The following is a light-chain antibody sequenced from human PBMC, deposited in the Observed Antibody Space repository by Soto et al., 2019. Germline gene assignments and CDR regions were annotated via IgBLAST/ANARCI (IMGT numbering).Light chain of an antibody. CDR2: VAS. Sequence: EIVLTQSPATLSVSPGERATLSCRASQSVNQKLGWYQQKPGQAPRILLYVASYSATGIPAGCSGSGAGTEYSLIISSLQAGDFAVYYCHQFNNWPHTFGQGTRLEIK. V-gene: IGKV3-15*01. CDR1: QSVNQK. CDR3: HQFNNWPHT. J-gene: IGKJ2*01.